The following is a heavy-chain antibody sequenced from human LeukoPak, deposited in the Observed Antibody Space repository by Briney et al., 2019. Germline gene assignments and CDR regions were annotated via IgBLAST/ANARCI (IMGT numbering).Heavy chain of an antibody. CDR3: ARHNINPDSSSSRYYGMDV. CDR1: GYSFTSYW. D-gene: IGHD6-6*01. V-gene: IGHV5-51*01. Sequence: GESLKISCKASGYSFTSYWISWVRQMPGKGLEWMGIIYPGDSDTRYSPSFQGQVTISADKSISTAYLQWSSLKASDTAMYYCARHNINPDSSSSRYYGMDVWGQGTTVTVSS. J-gene: IGHJ6*02. CDR2: IYPGDSDT.